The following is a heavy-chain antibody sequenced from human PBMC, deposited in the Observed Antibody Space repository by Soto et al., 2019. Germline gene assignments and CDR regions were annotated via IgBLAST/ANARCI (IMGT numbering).Heavy chain of an antibody. D-gene: IGHD3-10*01. V-gene: IGHV4-59*01. CDR2: IYYSGST. Sequence: PSETLSLTCTVSGGSISSYYWSWIRQPPGKGLEWIGYIYYSGSTNYNPSLKSRVTISVDTSKNQFSLKLSSVTAADTAVYYCERDRGPIGLWFGESHKTYGMDVWGQGTTVTV. CDR3: ERDRGPIGLWFGESHKTYGMDV. CDR1: GGSISSYY. J-gene: IGHJ6*02.